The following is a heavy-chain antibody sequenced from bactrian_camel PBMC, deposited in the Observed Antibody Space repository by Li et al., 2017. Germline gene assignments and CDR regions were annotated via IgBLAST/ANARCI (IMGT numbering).Heavy chain of an antibody. CDR1: GANYQHYC. CDR2: IENDGRT. J-gene: IGHJ4*01. Sequence: HVQLVESGGGSVQTGGSLRLSCAGSGANYQHYCMGWFRQAPGKEREGVATIENDGRTHYADSVKGRFTVSRGNAKSTATLHMNSLKPEDTGMYYCAADPLGLDRPSGSWVLIHYWGQGTQVTVS. CDR3: AADPLGLDRPSGSWVLIHY. V-gene: IGHV3S53*01. D-gene: IGHD5*01.